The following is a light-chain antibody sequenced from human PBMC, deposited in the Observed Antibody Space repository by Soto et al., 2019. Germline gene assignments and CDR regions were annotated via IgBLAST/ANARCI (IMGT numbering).Light chain of an antibody. J-gene: IGKJ4*01. Sequence: IVMTQSPATLSMSPGERATLSCRASQSLNRDLAWYQQKPGQSPRLLIYDASNRATGIPARFSGSGSGTEFTLTITSLQSEDFAVYYCQQYKNWPPLTFGGGTTVDIK. CDR1: QSLNRD. CDR2: DAS. CDR3: QQYKNWPPLT. V-gene: IGKV3D-15*01.